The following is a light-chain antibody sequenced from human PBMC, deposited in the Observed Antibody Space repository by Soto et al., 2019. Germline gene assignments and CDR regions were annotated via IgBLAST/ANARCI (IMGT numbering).Light chain of an antibody. CDR3: QSYDSSLTVWV. CDR2: XNX. J-gene: IGLJ3*02. CDR1: SSNTGAGYD. V-gene: IGLV1-40*01. Sequence: QSVLTQPPSVSGAPGQRVTISCTGSSSNTGAGYDVHWYQQLPGTVPNLXXXXNXNRPSGVPDXXXXSXXXXSAXLXIXGLQAEDEADYYCQSYDSSLTVWVFGGGTKLTVL.